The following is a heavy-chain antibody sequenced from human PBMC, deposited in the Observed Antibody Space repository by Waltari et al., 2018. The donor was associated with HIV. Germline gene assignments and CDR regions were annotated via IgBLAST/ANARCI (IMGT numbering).Heavy chain of an antibody. CDR2: IVPLLGTA. Sequence: QAQLVQSGAEVKKPGSSVKVSCKSSGGTFSTSGLNWLRQVTGPGLEWMGGIVPLLGTATYAQSFQGRVTITADEVTTTTHMELSSLTSEDTALYYCARLGGGNGDRYWHFDLWGRGTLVTVSS. J-gene: IGHJ2*01. D-gene: IGHD2-21*01. CDR1: GGTFSTSG. CDR3: ARLGGGNGDRYWHFDL. V-gene: IGHV1-69*01.